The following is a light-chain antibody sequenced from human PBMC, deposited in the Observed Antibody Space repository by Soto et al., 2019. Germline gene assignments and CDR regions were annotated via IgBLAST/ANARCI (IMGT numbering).Light chain of an antibody. Sequence: DVLMTQSPLSLPVTLGQPASISCRSNQSLVHSDGIAYFSWFQQRPGRSPRRLIYKVSNRDSGVPARFSGSGSGTDFALKISRVEAEDVGVYYCMKGTHWPINFGQGKRLEIK. J-gene: IGKJ5*01. CDR1: QSLVHSDGIAY. V-gene: IGKV2-30*02. CDR3: MKGTHWPIN. CDR2: KVS.